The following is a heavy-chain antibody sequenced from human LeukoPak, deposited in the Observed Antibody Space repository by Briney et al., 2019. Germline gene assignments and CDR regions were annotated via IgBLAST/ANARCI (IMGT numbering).Heavy chain of an antibody. CDR1: GFTFSSYA. D-gene: IGHD3-22*01. CDR2: ISGSGGST. CDR3: AKVIGYYYDSSGYYYEAHDAFDI. V-gene: IGHV3-23*01. Sequence: GGSLRLSCAASGFTFSSYAMSWVRQAPGKGLEWVSAISGSGGSTYYADSVKGRFTISRDNSKNTLYLQMNSLRAEDTAVYYCAKVIGYYYDSSGYYYEAHDAFDIWGQGTMVTVSS. J-gene: IGHJ3*02.